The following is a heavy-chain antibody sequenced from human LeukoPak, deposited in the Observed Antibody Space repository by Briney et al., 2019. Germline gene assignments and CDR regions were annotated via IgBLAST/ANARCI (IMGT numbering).Heavy chain of an antibody. Sequence: QTGGSLRLSCAASGFTFSSYSMNWVRQAPGKGLEWVSAISVSGGSTYYADSVKGRFTISRDTSKNTLYLQMNSLRAEDSAVYYCAKDRPGTALWAFDIWGQGTMVTVSS. CDR1: GFTFSSYS. CDR3: AKDRPGTALWAFDI. V-gene: IGHV3-23*01. J-gene: IGHJ3*02. D-gene: IGHD1-1*01. CDR2: ISVSGGST.